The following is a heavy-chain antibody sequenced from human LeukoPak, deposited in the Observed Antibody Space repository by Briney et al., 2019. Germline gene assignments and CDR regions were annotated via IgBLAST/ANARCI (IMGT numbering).Heavy chain of an antibody. CDR3: ARHRAAASPNYFDY. D-gene: IGHD6-6*01. V-gene: IGHV4-59*08. Sequence: PSETLSLTCTVSGGSINNYYWSWIRQSPGKGLEWIGYIYYSGNTNYNPSLKSRVTISVDTSKYQFSLKLSSVTAADTAVYYCARHRAAASPNYFDYWGQGTLVTVSS. CDR1: GGSINNYY. CDR2: IYYSGNT. J-gene: IGHJ4*02.